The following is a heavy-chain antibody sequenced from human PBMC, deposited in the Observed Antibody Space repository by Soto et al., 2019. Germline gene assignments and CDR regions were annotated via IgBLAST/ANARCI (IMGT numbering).Heavy chain of an antibody. Sequence: GGSLRLSCAASGFSFSSFAMSWVRQAPGKGLEWVSTISGSGGSTFYADSVKGRFTISRDNSKNTLSVQMNSLRAEDTAMYYCARGGSYSYDSSGYFHWFDPWGQGTLVTVSS. CDR1: GFSFSSFA. V-gene: IGHV3-23*01. CDR3: ARGGSYSYDSSGYFHWFDP. J-gene: IGHJ5*02. D-gene: IGHD3-22*01. CDR2: ISGSGGST.